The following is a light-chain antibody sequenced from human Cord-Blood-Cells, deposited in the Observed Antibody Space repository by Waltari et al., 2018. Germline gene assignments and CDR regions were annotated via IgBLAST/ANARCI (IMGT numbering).Light chain of an antibody. CDR3: QQYGSSPP. CDR1: QSVSSY. Sequence: EIVLTQSPATLSLSPGERATLSCRASQSVSSYLAWYQQKPGQAPRLLIYGASSRATGIPDRFSGSGSGTDFTLTISRLEPEDFAVYYCQQYGSSPPFGGGTKVEIK. V-gene: IGKV3-20*01. J-gene: IGKJ4*01. CDR2: GAS.